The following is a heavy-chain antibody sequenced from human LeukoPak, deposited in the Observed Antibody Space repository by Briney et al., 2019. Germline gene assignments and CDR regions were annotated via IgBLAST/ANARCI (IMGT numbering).Heavy chain of an antibody. CDR3: ARGRSSPRY. D-gene: IGHD6-13*01. Sequence: SETLSLTCTVSGGSISSGGYYWNWIRQYSGKDLEWIGYIYYSGSTYYNPSLKSRVAISVDTSKNQFSLKLSSVTAADTAVYYCARGRSSPRYWGQGTLVTVSS. V-gene: IGHV4-31*03. CDR1: GGSISSGGYY. J-gene: IGHJ4*02. CDR2: IYYSGST.